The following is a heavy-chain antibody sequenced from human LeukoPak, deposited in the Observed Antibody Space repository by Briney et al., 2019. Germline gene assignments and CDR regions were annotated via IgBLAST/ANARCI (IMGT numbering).Heavy chain of an antibody. Sequence: GGSLRLSCAASGFTFSTYAMFWVRQAPGKGLEWVSAISGSAGSTFYADSVKGRFTISRDNSKNTLYLQMNSLRAEDTAVYYCAKEAGYSGYDYPDYWGQGTLVTVSS. CDR3: AKEAGYSGYDYPDY. V-gene: IGHV3-23*01. CDR2: ISGSAGST. D-gene: IGHD5-12*01. CDR1: GFTFSTYA. J-gene: IGHJ4*02.